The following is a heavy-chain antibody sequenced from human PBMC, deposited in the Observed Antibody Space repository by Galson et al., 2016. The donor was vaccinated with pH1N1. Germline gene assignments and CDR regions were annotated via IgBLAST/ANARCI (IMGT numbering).Heavy chain of an antibody. CDR2: MLPIVGIT. D-gene: IGHD3-10*01. J-gene: IGHJ6*02. CDR1: GGTLSRHT. CDR3: ATATGSSGMDV. V-gene: IGHV1-69*02. Sequence: SVKVSCKASGGTLSRHTISWVRQAPGQGLEWMGRMLPIVGITHYAQKLQGSVTIIADRFTTTVSMELSGLTSDDTAVYYCATATGSSGMDVWDQGTTVTVSS.